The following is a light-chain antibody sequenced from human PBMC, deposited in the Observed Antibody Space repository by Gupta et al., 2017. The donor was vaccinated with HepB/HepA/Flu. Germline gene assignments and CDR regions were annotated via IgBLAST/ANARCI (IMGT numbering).Light chain of an antibody. V-gene: IGLV1-51*01. CDR2: DNR. CDR3: GTWDVSLSAGV. Sequence: QSMLTQPPSVSAAPGQRVSISCSGTSSNIGSNYVSWYQQLPGTAPKLIIYDNRERPSGIPDRFSGSKSGTSATLGITGLQTGDEADYYCGTWDVSLSAGVFGGGTKLIVL. J-gene: IGLJ3*02. CDR1: SSNIGSNY.